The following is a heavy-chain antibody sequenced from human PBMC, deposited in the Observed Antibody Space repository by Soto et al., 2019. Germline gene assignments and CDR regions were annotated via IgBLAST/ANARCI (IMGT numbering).Heavy chain of an antibody. J-gene: IGHJ3*02. V-gene: IGHV3-23*01. CDR3: AKDGPTLGYCTNGVCYGYDAFDI. Sequence: GGSLRLSCAASGFTFSSYAMSWVRQAPGKGLEWVSAISGSGGSTYYADSVKGRFTISRDNSKNTLYLQMNGLRAEDTAVYYCAKDGPTLGYCTNGVCYGYDAFDIWGQGTMVTVSS. D-gene: IGHD2-8*01. CDR1: GFTFSSYA. CDR2: ISGSGGST.